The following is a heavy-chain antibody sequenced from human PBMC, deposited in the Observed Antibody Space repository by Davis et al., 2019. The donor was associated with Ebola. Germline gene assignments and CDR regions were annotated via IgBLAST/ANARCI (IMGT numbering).Heavy chain of an antibody. V-gene: IGHV4-59*12. CDR3: ASDRSVIWIGELYH. D-gene: IGHD3-10*01. J-gene: IGHJ5*02. CDR2: ISYNGST. CDR1: GGSISSYN. Sequence: PSETLSLTCTVSGGSISSYNWNWIRQPPGKGLEWIGYISYNGSTNYNPSLKSRVTISVATSKNQFSLKLSSVTAADTAVYYCASDRSVIWIGELYHWGQGTLVTVSS.